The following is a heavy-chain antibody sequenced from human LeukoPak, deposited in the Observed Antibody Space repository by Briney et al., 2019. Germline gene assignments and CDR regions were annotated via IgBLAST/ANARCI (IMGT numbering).Heavy chain of an antibody. CDR1: GYSISSGYY. V-gene: IGHV3-21*01. CDR2: ISSSSSYI. J-gene: IGHJ4*02. CDR3: ARDGSDLYYYDSSGYLDY. Sequence: ETLSLTCAVSGYSISSGYYWGWIRQPPGKGLEWVSSISSSSSYIYYADSVKGRFTISRDNAKNSLYLQMNSLRAEDTAVYYCARDGSDLYYYDSSGYLDYWGQGTLVTVSS. D-gene: IGHD3-22*01.